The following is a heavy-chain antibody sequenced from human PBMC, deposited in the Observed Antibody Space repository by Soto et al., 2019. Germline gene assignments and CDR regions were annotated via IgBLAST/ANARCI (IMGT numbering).Heavy chain of an antibody. J-gene: IGHJ6*02. D-gene: IGHD1-7*01. CDR1: GFTFSSYG. CDR2: ISYDGSNK. Sequence: GGSLRLSCAASGFTFSSYGMHWVRQAPGKGLEWVAVISYDGSNKYYADSVKGRFTISRDNSKNTLYLQMNSLRAEDTAVYYCAKDAGTTFSYYYGMDVWGQGTTVTVSS. V-gene: IGHV3-30*18. CDR3: AKDAGTTFSYYYGMDV.